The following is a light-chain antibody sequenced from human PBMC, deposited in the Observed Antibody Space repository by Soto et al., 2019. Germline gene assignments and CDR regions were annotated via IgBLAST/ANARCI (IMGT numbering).Light chain of an antibody. J-gene: IGKJ5*01. V-gene: IGKV1-39*01. CDR1: QTIRNN. CDR2: AAS. CDR3: QQSYITPMT. Sequence: DIQMTQSPSSLSASVGDRVTITCRASQTIRNNLNWYQQKPGKAPKLLIYAASTLPGGVPSRFSGSGSGTDFTLTISSLQPEDFATYYCQQSYITPMTFGQGTRLESK.